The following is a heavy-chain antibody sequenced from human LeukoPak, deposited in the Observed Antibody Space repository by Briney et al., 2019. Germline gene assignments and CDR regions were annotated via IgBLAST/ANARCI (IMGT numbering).Heavy chain of an antibody. CDR3: ARRYYYDSSGYYYDY. V-gene: IGHV5-51*01. D-gene: IGHD3-22*01. CDR1: GYRFTSYW. CDR2: IYPGDSDT. Sequence: PEESLKISCKGSGYRFTSYWIGWVRQMPGKGLEWMGVIYPGDSDTRYSPSFQGQVTISADKSISTAYLKWSSLKASDTAMYYCARRYYYDSSGYYYDYWGQGTLVTVSS. J-gene: IGHJ4*02.